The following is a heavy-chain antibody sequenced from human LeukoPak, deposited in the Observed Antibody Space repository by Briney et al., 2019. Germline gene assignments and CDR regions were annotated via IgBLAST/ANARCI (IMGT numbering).Heavy chain of an antibody. J-gene: IGHJ6*03. V-gene: IGHV3-21*06. Sequence: GGSLRLSCAASGFTFSSYAMHWVRQAPGKGLEWVSSITSSSSYTYYADSVKGRFTISRDNAKNSLYLQMKSLRVEDTAVYYCASDPDSGNYGAYYYYYMDVWGKGTTVTISS. CDR2: ITSSSSYT. CDR1: GFTFSSYA. CDR3: ASDPDSGNYGAYYYYYMDV. D-gene: IGHD1-26*01.